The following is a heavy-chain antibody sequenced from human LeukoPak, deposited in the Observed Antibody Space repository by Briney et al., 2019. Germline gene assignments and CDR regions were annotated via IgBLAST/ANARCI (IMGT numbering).Heavy chain of an antibody. J-gene: IGHJ5*02. D-gene: IGHD3-10*01. CDR1: GGSISSGDYY. CDR3: ARDYYGSGSPNWFDP. Sequence: SETLSLTCTVSGGSISSGDYYWSWIRQPPGKGLEWIGYTYYSGSTYYNPSLKSRVTISVDTSKNQFSLKLSSVTAADTAVYYCARDYYGSGSPNWFDPWGQGTLVTVSS. CDR2: TYYSGST. V-gene: IGHV4-30-4*01.